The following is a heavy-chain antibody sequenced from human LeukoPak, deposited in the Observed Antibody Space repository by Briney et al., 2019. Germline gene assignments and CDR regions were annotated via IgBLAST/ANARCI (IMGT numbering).Heavy chain of an antibody. D-gene: IGHD5-12*01. J-gene: IGHJ4*02. Sequence: PGRSLRLSCAASGFTFSSYGMHWVRQAPGKGLEWVAVIWYEGSNKYYADSVKGRFTICRDNCKNTLYLQMNRLRAEDTAVYYCARDAATGYSGYEVFDYWRQGTLVTVSS. CDR3: ARDAATGYSGYEVFDY. CDR1: GFTFSSYG. CDR2: IWYEGSNK. V-gene: IGHV3-33*01.